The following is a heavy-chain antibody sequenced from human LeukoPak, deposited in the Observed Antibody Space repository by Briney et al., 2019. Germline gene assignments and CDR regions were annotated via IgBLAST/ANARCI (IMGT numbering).Heavy chain of an antibody. CDR3: AREVEMATMGV. Sequence: ASVKVSCKASGYTFTGYYMHWVRQAPGQGLEWMGRINPNSGGTNYAQKFQGRVTMTRNTSISTAYMELSSLRSEDTAVYYCAREVEMATMGVWGKGTTVTVSS. CDR1: GYTFTGYY. CDR2: INPNSGGT. V-gene: IGHV1-2*06. J-gene: IGHJ6*04. D-gene: IGHD5-24*01.